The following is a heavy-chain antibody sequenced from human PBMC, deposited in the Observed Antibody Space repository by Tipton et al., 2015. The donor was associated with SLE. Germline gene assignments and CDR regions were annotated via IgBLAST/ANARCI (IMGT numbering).Heavy chain of an antibody. Sequence: TLSLTCAVYGGSFSGYYWSWIRQPPGKGLEWIGYIYYSGNTKYNPSLKSRVTISVDTSKNQFSLKLSSVTAADTALYYCARGKGWFDPWVQGTLVTVSS. CDR1: GGSFSGYY. V-gene: IGHV4-59*01. CDR3: ARGKGWFDP. CDR2: IYYSGNT. J-gene: IGHJ5*02.